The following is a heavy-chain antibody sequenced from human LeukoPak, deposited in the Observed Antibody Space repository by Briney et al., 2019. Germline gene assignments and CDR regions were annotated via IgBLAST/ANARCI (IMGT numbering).Heavy chain of an antibody. CDR1: GFTFRSYS. CDR3: ASTLDY. V-gene: IGHV3-21*01. CDR2: LSSSSRYR. Sequence: PGGSLRLSCAASGFTFRSYSMNWVRQAPGKGLEWVSSLSSSSRYRYYADSLKGRFTIHRHNPQHSLHLQMHSVRAEDTPVYYCASTLDYWGQGTLVTVSS. J-gene: IGHJ4*02.